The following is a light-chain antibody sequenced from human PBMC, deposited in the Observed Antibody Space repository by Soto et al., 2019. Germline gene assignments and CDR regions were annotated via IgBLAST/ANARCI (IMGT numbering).Light chain of an antibody. J-gene: IGKJ1*01. Sequence: VLTQTALSSPVTLGQSASISCRSSHGLVHSSGNTYLSWLRQRPGQLPRLLFFKVSERFAGATDRFSASGAGTHVTLTISSVEAGDVGVYYCLQSTHFPCTFGQGTKVEV. CDR1: HGLVHSSGNTY. CDR2: KVS. CDR3: LQSTHFPCT. V-gene: IGKV2-24*01.